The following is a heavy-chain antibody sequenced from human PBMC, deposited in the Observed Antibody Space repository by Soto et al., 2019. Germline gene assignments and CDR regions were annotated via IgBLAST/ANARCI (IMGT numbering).Heavy chain of an antibody. CDR1: GASISNDDYF. J-gene: IGHJ5*02. CDR3: ARDLAYCASGSCYGKWGS. V-gene: IGHV4-30-4*01. D-gene: IGHD2-21*01. Sequence: QVQLQESGPGLVQPSQTLSLTCTVSGASISNDDYFWSWIRQPPGKGLEWIGFIYYSGTYYNPSLKSRATISADTSKNHFSLKLTSVTAADTAVYYCARDLAYCASGSCYGKWGSWGQGTLVTVSS. CDR2: IYYSGT.